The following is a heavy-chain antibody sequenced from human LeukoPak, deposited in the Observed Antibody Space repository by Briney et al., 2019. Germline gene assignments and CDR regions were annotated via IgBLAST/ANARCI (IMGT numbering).Heavy chain of an antibody. D-gene: IGHD3-3*01. CDR1: GYSFASYG. J-gene: IGHJ4*02. Sequence: ASVKVSCKASGYSFASYGIHWVRQAPGQGLEWMGWISAYNGDTDYAQNLQGRVTMTTDTSMSTAYMELRSLRSDDTAVYYCATGWSGYFASLDYWGQGTLVTVAS. V-gene: IGHV1-18*01. CDR2: ISAYNGDT. CDR3: ATGWSGYFASLDY.